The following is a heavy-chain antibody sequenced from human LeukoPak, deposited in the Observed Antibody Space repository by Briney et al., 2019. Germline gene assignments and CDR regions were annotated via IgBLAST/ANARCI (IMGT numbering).Heavy chain of an antibody. V-gene: IGHV3-7*01. CDR1: GFTFSSYW. Sequence: GGSLRLSCAASGFTFSSYWMSWVRQAPGKGLEWVANIKQDGSEKYYVDSVKGRFTISRDNAKNSLYLQMNSLRAEDTAVYYCARGGSRYCGGDCYSEYFDYWGQGTLVTVSS. CDR2: IKQDGSEK. CDR3: ARGGSRYCGGDCYSEYFDY. D-gene: IGHD2-21*01. J-gene: IGHJ4*02.